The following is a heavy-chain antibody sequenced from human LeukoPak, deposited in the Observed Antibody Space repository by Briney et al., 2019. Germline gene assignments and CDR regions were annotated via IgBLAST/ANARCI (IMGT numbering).Heavy chain of an antibody. CDR3: ARESNRRAVGATNFDY. D-gene: IGHD1-26*01. V-gene: IGHV1-3*01. CDR2: VNAGNGNT. Sequence: ASVKVSCKASGYTFTSYAMHWVRQAPGQRLEWMGWVNAGNGNTKYSQKFQGRVTITRDTSASTAYMELSSLRSEDTAVYYCARESNRRAVGATNFDYWGQGTLVTVSS. J-gene: IGHJ4*02. CDR1: GYTFTSYA.